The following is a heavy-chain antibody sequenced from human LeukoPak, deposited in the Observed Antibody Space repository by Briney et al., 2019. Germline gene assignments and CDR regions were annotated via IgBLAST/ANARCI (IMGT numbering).Heavy chain of an antibody. Sequence: ASVRVSCKASGYTFTDYYMHWVRQAPGQGVEWMGWIKPNDGDTNYAQTSQGRVTMTRDTTISTAQMEVSRPLYDDTAVYYCARTNFLYCSSSTCLFDYWGQGILVTVSS. CDR1: GYTFTDYY. J-gene: IGHJ4*02. CDR3: ARTNFLYCSSSTCLFDY. CDR2: IKPNDGDT. V-gene: IGHV1-2*02. D-gene: IGHD2-2*01.